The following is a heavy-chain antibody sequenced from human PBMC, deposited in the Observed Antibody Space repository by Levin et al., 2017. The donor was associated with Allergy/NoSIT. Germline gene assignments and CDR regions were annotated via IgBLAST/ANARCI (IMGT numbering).Heavy chain of an antibody. Sequence: GGSLRLSCAASGFTFSSYEMNWVRQAPGKGLEWVSYISSSGSTIYYADSVKGRFTISRDNAKNSLYLQMNSLRAEDTAVYYCARDPIGDFWSVAREHYGMDVWGQGTTVTVSS. CDR1: GFTFSSYE. J-gene: IGHJ6*02. D-gene: IGHD3-3*01. V-gene: IGHV3-48*03. CDR2: ISSSGSTI. CDR3: ARDPIGDFWSVAREHYGMDV.